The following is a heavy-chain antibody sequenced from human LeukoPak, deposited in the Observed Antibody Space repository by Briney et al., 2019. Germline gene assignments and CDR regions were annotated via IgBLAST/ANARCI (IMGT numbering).Heavy chain of an antibody. D-gene: IGHD3-3*01. Sequence: GESLKISCQVSGYIFTNFWIGWVRQMPGKGLAWMGVIYPGDSDTRYSPSLQGQVTISADKSISTAYLQWSSLKASDTAMYYCARRFLEWFEAFDIWGQGTMVTVSS. J-gene: IGHJ3*02. CDR2: IYPGDSDT. V-gene: IGHV5-51*01. CDR1: GYIFTNFW. CDR3: ARRFLEWFEAFDI.